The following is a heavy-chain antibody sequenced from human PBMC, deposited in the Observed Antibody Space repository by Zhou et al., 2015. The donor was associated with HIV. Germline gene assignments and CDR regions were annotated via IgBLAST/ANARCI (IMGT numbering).Heavy chain of an antibody. D-gene: IGHD1-26*01. CDR1: GYTFTSYY. V-gene: IGHV1-46*01. CDR3: ARVRMSGSYLGGLGY. CDR2: INPSGGST. Sequence: QVQLVQSGAEVKKPGASVKVSCKASGYTFTSYYMHWVRQAPGQGLEWMGIINPSGGSTSYAQKFQGRVTMTRDTSTSTVYMELSSLRSEDTAVYYCARVRMSGSYLGGLGYWGQGTLVTVSS. J-gene: IGHJ4*02.